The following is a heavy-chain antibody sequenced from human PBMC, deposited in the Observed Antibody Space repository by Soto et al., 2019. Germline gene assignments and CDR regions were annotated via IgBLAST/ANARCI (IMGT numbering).Heavy chain of an antibody. J-gene: IGHJ4*02. CDR3: FTYLVGWYIDY. CDR2: ISGSGGST. CDR1: GFTFSSYA. Sequence: GGSLRLSCAASGFTFSSYAMSWVRQAPGKGLEWVSAISGSGGSTYYADSVKGRFTISRDNSKNTLYLQMNSLRAEDTAVYYCFTYLVGWYIDYWGQGTLVTVSS. V-gene: IGHV3-23*01. D-gene: IGHD6-19*01.